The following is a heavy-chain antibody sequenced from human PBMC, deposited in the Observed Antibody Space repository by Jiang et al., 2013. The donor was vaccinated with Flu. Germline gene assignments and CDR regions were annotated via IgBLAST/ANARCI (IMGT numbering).Heavy chain of an antibody. Sequence: VQLVESGGGLVQPGGSLRLSCAASGFTFSSYEMNWVRQAPGKGLEWVSYIRSSGSTIYYADSVKGRFTISRDNAKNSLYLQMNSLRAEDTAVYYCARDNDADWYYDLWGLAPWSLSPQ. CDR1: GFTFSSYE. V-gene: IGHV3-48*03. CDR3: ARDNDADWYYDL. D-gene: IGHD2-8*01. J-gene: IGHJ2*01. CDR2: IRSSGSTI.